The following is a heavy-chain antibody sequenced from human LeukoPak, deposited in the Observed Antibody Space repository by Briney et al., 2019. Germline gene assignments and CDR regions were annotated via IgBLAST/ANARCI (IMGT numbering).Heavy chain of an antibody. J-gene: IGHJ4*02. CDR2: INAGNGDT. V-gene: IGHV1-3*03. CDR3: ARGSGLYQSPAGRGVFDY. D-gene: IGHD1-26*01. CDR1: GYTFSTYD. Sequence: ASVKVSCKASGYTFSTYDVHWVRQAPGQRLEWMGWINAGNGDTKYLEDFQGRVTITRGTSARTAYMELSSLSSEDMAVYYCARGSGLYQSPAGRGVFDYWGQGTLVTVSS.